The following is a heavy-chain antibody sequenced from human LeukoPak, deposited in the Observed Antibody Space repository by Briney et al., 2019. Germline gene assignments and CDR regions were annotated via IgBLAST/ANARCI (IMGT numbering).Heavy chain of an antibody. J-gene: IGHJ4*02. V-gene: IGHV1-8*03. D-gene: IGHD3-10*01. CDR1: GYTFTSYD. CDR3: ARGRFGELLSTPDY. CDR2: MNPNSGNT. Sequence: GASVKVSCKASGYTFTSYDINWVRQATGQGLEWMGWMNPNSGNTGYAQKFQGRVTITRNTSISTAYMELSSLRSEDTAVYYCARGRFGELLSTPDYWGQGTLVTVSS.